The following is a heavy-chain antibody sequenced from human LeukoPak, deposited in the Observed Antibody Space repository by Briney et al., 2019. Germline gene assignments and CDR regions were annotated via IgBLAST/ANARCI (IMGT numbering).Heavy chain of an antibody. V-gene: IGHV4-59*02. J-gene: IGHJ6*03. D-gene: IGHD5-18*01. CDR1: GFSVSSYS. CDR3: ARRTRSFSYTYGDAYYYYYMDV. Sequence: AETLSLTCTVSGFSVSSYSRSWVRQPPGQGLEWVAYISCSGGTSYNPYLKSRVTISVNQSKKQLLLKLRSVTAADTAVYYCARRTRSFSYTYGDAYYYYYMDVWGKGTTVIVS. CDR2: ISCSGGT.